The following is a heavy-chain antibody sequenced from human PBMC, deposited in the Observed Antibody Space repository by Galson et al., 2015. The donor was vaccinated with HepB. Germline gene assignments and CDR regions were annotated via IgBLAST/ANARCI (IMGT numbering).Heavy chain of an antibody. V-gene: IGHV1-18*04. CDR1: GYTFTNYG. J-gene: IGHJ5*02. D-gene: IGHD5-18*01. CDR3: ARDGEFSYGEPLEGGVVVGAPTVIDIPNPLQSLP. CDR2: TSTYSGNT. Sequence: SCKASGYTFTNYGISRVRQAPGQGLEWMGWTSTYSGNTNFEQRFQGRVTMTTDTSTTTAYMELTSLTFDDTAVYYCARDGEFSYGEPLEGGVVVGAPTVIDIPNPLQSLPWG.